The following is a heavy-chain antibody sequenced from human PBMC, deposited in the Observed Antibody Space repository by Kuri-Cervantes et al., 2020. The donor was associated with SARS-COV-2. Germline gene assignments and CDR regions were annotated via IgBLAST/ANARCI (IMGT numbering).Heavy chain of an antibody. Sequence: LSLTCAASGFTFGDYYMTWIRQAPGKGLEWVSYISGSSTTIYNADSVKGRFTISRDNAKNSLYLQMNSLRAEDTAVYYCARGFRNYDFWSGYRPNYYYYYYMDVWGKGTTVTVSS. CDR3: ARGFRNYDFWSGYRPNYYYYYYMDV. CDR1: GFTFGDYY. CDR2: ISGSSTTI. V-gene: IGHV3-11*04. J-gene: IGHJ6*03. D-gene: IGHD3-3*01.